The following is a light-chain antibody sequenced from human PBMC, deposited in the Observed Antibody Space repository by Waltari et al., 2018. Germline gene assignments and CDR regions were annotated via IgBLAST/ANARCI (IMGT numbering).Light chain of an antibody. CDR3: QQANSFPYT. CDR1: QGISRW. Sequence: QMTQSPSSLSASVGDRVTITFRSSQGISRWLAWYQQKPGKTPNLLMYAASSLQSGVPSRFSGSGSGTDFTLTISSLQPEDSAMYYCQQANSFPYTFGQGTKVEIK. J-gene: IGKJ2*01. CDR2: AAS. V-gene: IGKV1-12*01.